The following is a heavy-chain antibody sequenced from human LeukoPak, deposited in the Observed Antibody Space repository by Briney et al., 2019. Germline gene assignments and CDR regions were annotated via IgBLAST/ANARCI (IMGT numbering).Heavy chain of an antibody. D-gene: IGHD2-21*01. CDR2: IKEDGSEK. CDR3: AREGLWVGLDSGKTRQAYWES. J-gene: IGHJ3*01. CDR1: GFTFSNYW. Sequence: GGSLRLSCAASGFTFSNYWMSWVRQAPGKGLKWVANIKEDGSEKYYADSVKGRFTISRDNAKNSLNLQMNSLRAEDTAVYHCAREGLWVGLDSGKTRQAYWESWGQGTMVTVSS. V-gene: IGHV3-7*04.